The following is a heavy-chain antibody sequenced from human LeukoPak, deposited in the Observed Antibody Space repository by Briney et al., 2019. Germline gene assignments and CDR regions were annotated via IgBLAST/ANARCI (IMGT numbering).Heavy chain of an antibody. V-gene: IGHV3-53*01. D-gene: IGHD5-12*01. CDR2: IHSGGGT. J-gene: IGHJ6*02. Sequence: GGSLRLSCAASGFTFSSYAMSWVRQAPGKGLERVSVIHSGGGTYYADSVKGRFTISRDNSKNTLHLQMNSLRTEDTAVYYCWLHYGLDVWGQGTTVTVSS. CDR1: GFTFSSYA. CDR3: WLHYGLDV.